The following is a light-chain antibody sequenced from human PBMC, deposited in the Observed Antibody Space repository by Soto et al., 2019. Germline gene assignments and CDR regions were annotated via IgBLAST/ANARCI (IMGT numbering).Light chain of an antibody. V-gene: IGLV2-14*01. CDR3: SSYTSSSTRF. CDR1: SSDVGGYNY. CDR2: EVS. Sequence: QSALTQPASVSGSPGQSITISCTGTSSDVGGYNYVSWYQQHPGKAPKLMIYEVSNRPSGVSNRFSGSKSGNTASLTISGLQAEDEADYYCSSYTSSSTRFFGTGTKSPS. J-gene: IGLJ1*01.